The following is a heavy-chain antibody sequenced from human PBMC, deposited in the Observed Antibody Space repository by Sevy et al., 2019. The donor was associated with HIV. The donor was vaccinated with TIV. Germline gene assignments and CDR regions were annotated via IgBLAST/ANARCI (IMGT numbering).Heavy chain of an antibody. Sequence: GGSLRLSCAASGFTFSQSWMTWVRQAPGKGLEWVANIKEDGSQTNYVESLKGLFTISRDNAKKSVYLQMNSLRAEDTAVHYFDKELWGPEYWGEGTLVPVSS. CDR3: DKELWGPEY. CDR1: GFTFSQSW. D-gene: IGHD7-27*01. V-gene: IGHV3-7*01. CDR2: IKEDGSQT. J-gene: IGHJ4*02.